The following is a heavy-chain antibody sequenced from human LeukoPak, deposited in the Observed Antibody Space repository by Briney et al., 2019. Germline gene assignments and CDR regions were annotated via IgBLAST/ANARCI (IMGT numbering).Heavy chain of an antibody. D-gene: IGHD6-6*01. CDR2: MSGSGGST. Sequence: GGSLRLSCAASGFTFSNYAMSWARQAPGKGLEWVSAMSGSGGSTYYAGSVKGRFTISRDNSKNTLYLQMNSLRAEDTAVYYCAKGTYSSSPRDYWGQGTLVTVSS. CDR3: AKGTYSSSPRDY. V-gene: IGHV3-23*01. CDR1: GFTFSNYA. J-gene: IGHJ4*02.